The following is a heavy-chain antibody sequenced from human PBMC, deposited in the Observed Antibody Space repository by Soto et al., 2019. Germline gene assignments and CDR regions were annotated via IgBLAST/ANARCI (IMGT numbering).Heavy chain of an antibody. CDR1: GFTVSSKY. Sequence: GGSLRLSCAASGFTVSSKYMSWVRQARGKVLEWGSLIPSSGTTYYADYVKGRFTISRDSSENTLHLQMDSLRAEDTAVYYCARDVVFCDGGSGYGVPMNVWAKGTTVTVSS. CDR3: ARDVVFCDGGSGYGVPMNV. CDR2: IPSSGTT. J-gene: IGHJ6*03. D-gene: IGHD2-15*01. V-gene: IGHV3-66*01.